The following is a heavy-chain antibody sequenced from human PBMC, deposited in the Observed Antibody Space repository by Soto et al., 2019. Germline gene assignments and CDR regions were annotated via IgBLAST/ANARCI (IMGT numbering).Heavy chain of an antibody. Sequence: GGSLRLSCAASGFTFSSYAMHWVRQAPGKGLEWVAVISYDGSNKYYADSVKGRFTISRDNSKNTLYLQMNSLRAEDTAVYYCARVRGGVVVPAAPYYYYGMDVWGQGTTVTVSS. J-gene: IGHJ6*02. CDR3: ARVRGGVVVPAAPYYYYGMDV. CDR1: GFTFSSYA. CDR2: ISYDGSNK. V-gene: IGHV3-30-3*01. D-gene: IGHD2-2*01.